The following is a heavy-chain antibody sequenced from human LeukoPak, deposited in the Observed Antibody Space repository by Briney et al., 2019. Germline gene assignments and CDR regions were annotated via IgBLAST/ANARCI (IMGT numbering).Heavy chain of an antibody. CDR2: INPNSGGT. CDR1: GYTFTGYY. Sequence: GASVKVSCKASGYTFTGYYMHWVRQAPGQGLEWMGWINPNSGGTNYAQKFQGRVTMTRDTSISTAYMELSRPRSEDTAFYYCATDHSMANTAWWFDPWGQGTLVTVSS. V-gene: IGHV1-2*02. CDR3: ATDHSMANTAWWFDP. J-gene: IGHJ5*02. D-gene: IGHD5-24*01.